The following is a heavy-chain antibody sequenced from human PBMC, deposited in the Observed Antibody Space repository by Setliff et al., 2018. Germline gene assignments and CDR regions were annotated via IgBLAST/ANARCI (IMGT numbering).Heavy chain of an antibody. Sequence: SETLSLTCTVSGGSISSSSYYWGWIRQPPGKGLEWIGGIYYSGSTYYNPSPKSRVTISVDTSKNQFSLKLSSVTAADTAVYYCARGRGYSYVGITYYFDYWGQGTLVTVSS. CDR1: GGSISSSSYY. CDR3: ARGRGYSYVGITYYFDY. V-gene: IGHV4-39*07. J-gene: IGHJ4*02. D-gene: IGHD5-18*01. CDR2: IYYSGST.